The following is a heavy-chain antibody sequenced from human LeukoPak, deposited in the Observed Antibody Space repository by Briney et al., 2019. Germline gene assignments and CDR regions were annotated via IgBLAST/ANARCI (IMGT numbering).Heavy chain of an antibody. V-gene: IGHV3-15*01. J-gene: IGHJ4*02. CDR3: TRGPRPFDY. CDR2: ITKKADGGTA. CDR1: GFTFSNAW. Sequence: GGSLRLSRAASGFTFSNAWMTWVRQAPGKGLEWFGRITKKADGGTAVYALPVNGRFTISRDDSKDMLYLQMNSLKPEDTAVYYCTRGPRPFDYWGQGTLVAVSS.